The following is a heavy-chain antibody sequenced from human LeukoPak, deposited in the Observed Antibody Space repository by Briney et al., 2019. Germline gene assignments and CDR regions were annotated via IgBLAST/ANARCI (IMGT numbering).Heavy chain of an antibody. CDR3: AKSRSGSANWALQIFDN. Sequence: GGSLRLSCAASGFIFSSYGMHWVRQAPGKGLEWVAFIQYDTNNEYYADSVKGRFTISRDNSKNSLFVQMNSLRAEDTAVYFCAKSRSGSANWALQIFDNWGQGTLVTVSS. CDR1: GFIFSSYG. CDR2: IQYDTNNE. J-gene: IGHJ4*02. V-gene: IGHV3-30*02. D-gene: IGHD1-1*01.